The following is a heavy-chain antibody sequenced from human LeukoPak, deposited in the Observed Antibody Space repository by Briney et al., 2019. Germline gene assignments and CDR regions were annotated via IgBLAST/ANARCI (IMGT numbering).Heavy chain of an antibody. CDR2: FRSCDST. CDR3: AKEVDRFGEPPYDY. CDR1: GFTFSSYA. D-gene: IGHD3-10*01. Sequence: GGSLRLSCAASGFTFSSYAMSCVRQAPGKGLEWVSGFRSCDSTFYTDSGKGRFTICRDNSKNTLYLQMNSLRADDTDVYYCAKEVDRFGEPPYDYWGPGTLVTGSS. V-gene: IGHV3-23*01. J-gene: IGHJ4*02.